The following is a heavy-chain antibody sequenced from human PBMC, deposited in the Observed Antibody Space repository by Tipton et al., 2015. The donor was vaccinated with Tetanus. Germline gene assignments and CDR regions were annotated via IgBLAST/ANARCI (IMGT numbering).Heavy chain of an antibody. CDR2: ISGSGGST. CDR3: AKATPPNYDFWSGYAYGMDV. D-gene: IGHD3-3*01. Sequence: SGFTFSSYGMHWVRQAPGKGLEWVSAISGSGGSTYYADSVKGRFTISRDNSKNTLYLQTNSLRAEDTAVYYCAKATPPNYDFWSGYAYGMDVWGQGTTVTVSS. J-gene: IGHJ6*02. V-gene: IGHV3-23*01. CDR1: GFTFSSYG.